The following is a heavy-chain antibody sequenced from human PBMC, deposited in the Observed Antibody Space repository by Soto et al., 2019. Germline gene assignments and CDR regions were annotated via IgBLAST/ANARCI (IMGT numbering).Heavy chain of an antibody. CDR3: TRDSSSFYYYYYGMDV. V-gene: IGHV3-49*04. Sequence: GGSLRLSCAASGFTSSSYAMSWVRQAPGKGLEWVGFIRSKAYGGTTEYAASVKGRFTISRDDSKSIAYLQMNSLKTEDTAVYYCTRDSSSFYYYYYGMDVWGQGTTVTVSS. CDR1: GFTSSSYA. J-gene: IGHJ6*02. D-gene: IGHD6-6*01. CDR2: IRSKAYGGTT.